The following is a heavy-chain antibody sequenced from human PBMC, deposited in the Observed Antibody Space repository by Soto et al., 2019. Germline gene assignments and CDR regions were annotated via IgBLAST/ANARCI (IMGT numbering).Heavy chain of an antibody. CDR2: ISWTSGRI. D-gene: IGHD3-16*02. J-gene: IGHJ5*02. CDR1: GFSFHDYA. Sequence: GGSLRLSCAACGFSFHDYAMHWVRQAPGKGLEWVSDISWTSGRITYVDSVKGRFTISRDNAKNSLYLQMNSLRAEDTAFYYCAKSRLSGGVIAGPDHWGQGTLVTVSS. V-gene: IGHV3-9*01. CDR3: AKSRLSGGVIAGPDH.